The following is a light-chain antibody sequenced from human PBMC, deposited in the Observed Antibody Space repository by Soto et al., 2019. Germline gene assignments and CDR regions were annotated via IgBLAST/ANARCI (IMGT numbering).Light chain of an antibody. CDR1: SSNIGSNT. Sequence: QSVLTQPPSASGTPGRRVTISFSGSSSNIGSNTVNWYQQLPGTAPKLLIYSNNQRPSGVPDRFSGSKSGTSASLAISGLQSEDEADYYCAAWDDSLNAWVFGGGTKVTVL. CDR3: AAWDDSLNAWV. V-gene: IGLV1-44*01. CDR2: SNN. J-gene: IGLJ3*02.